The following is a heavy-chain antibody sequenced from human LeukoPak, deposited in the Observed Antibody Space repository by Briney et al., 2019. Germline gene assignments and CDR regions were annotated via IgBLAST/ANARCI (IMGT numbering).Heavy chain of an antibody. J-gene: IGHJ6*03. V-gene: IGHV1-8*03. D-gene: IGHD5-18*01. Sequence: GASVKVSCKASGYTFTSYDINWVRQATGQGLEWMGWMNPNSGNTGYAQKFQGRVTITRNTSISTAYMELSSLRSEDTAVYYCARGEKVPVRIQPWLRVANPRGYYYYMDVWGKGTTVTVSS. CDR3: ARGEKVPVRIQPWLRVANPRGYYYYMDV. CDR2: MNPNSGNT. CDR1: GYTFTSYD.